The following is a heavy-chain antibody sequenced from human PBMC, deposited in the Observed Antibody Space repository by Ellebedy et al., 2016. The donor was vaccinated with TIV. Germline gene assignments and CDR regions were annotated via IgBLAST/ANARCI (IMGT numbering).Heavy chain of an antibody. V-gene: IGHV4-4*02. J-gene: IGHJ5*02. D-gene: IGHD2-2*01. CDR1: GVSISTGNW. CDR2: VLYTGST. Sequence: SETLSLTCAVSGVSISTGNWWSWVRQSPGKGLEWIGEVLYTGSTNYNPSLRSRVSMSVDMSNNQFSLRVNSVTAADTAIYYCARVLGGCSGTSCYPYPWGQGIQVTVSS. CDR3: ARVLGGCSGTSCYPYP.